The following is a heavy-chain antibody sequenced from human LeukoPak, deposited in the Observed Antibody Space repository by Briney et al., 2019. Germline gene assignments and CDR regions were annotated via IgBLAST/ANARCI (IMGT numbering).Heavy chain of an antibody. CDR3: ACSPYQPLLEDVGPFDY. J-gene: IGHJ4*02. CDR2: IYYSGST. V-gene: IGHV4-30-4*01. D-gene: IGHD2-2*01. Sequence: SETLSLTCTVSGGSISSGDYYWSWIRQPPGKGLEWIGYIYYSGSTYYNPSLKSRVTISVDTSKNQFSLKLSSVTAADTAVYYCACSPYQPLLEDVGPFDYWGQGTLVTVSS. CDR1: GGSISSGDYY.